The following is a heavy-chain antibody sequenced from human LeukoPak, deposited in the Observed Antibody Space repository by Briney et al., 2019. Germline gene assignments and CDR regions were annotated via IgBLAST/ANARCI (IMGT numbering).Heavy chain of an antibody. Sequence: PGGSLRLSCAASGFTFSSYWMSWVRQAPGKGLEWVANRKYDGSEKYYVDSVKGRFTISRDNAKNSLYLQMNSLRAEDTAVYYCARDIEAAGLFLDYWGQGTLVTVSS. J-gene: IGHJ4*02. D-gene: IGHD6-13*01. CDR2: RKYDGSEK. CDR1: GFTFSSYW. V-gene: IGHV3-7*01. CDR3: ARDIEAAGLFLDY.